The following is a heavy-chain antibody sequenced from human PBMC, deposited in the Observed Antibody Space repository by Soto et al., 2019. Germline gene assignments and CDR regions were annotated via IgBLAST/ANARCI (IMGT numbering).Heavy chain of an antibody. CDR2: IRSKAYSGTT. Sequence: GGSLRLSCTASGFTFGDYAMSWFRQAPGKGLEWVGFIRSKAYSGTTEYAASVKGRFTISRDDSKSIAYLQMNSLKTEDTAVYYCTRLTTVTTLYFDYWGQGTLVTVSS. V-gene: IGHV3-49*03. J-gene: IGHJ4*02. CDR1: GFTFGDYA. D-gene: IGHD4-17*01. CDR3: TRLTTVTTLYFDY.